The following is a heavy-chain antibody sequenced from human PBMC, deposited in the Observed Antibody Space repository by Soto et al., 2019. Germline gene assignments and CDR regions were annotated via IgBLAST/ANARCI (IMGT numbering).Heavy chain of an antibody. D-gene: IGHD2-2*01. V-gene: IGHV3-72*01. CDR1: GFTFSDHY. J-gene: IGHJ6*03. CDR3: VRSRNYYYMDA. CDR2: SRNKANSYTT. Sequence: EVQLVESGGGLVQPGGSLRLSCAASGFTFSDHYMDWVRQAPGKGLEWVGRSRNKANSYTTEYAASVKGRFSISRDESKKSLSLLMNSLKTEDTAVYYCVRSRNYYYMDAWAKGTTVIVS.